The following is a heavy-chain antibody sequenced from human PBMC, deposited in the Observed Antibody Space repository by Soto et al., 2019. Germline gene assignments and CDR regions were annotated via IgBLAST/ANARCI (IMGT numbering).Heavy chain of an antibody. V-gene: IGHV1-69*13. CDR3: ARSEDSSGYYLSYFDY. CDR2: IIPIFGTA. CDR1: GGTFSSYA. D-gene: IGHD3-22*01. Sequence: GASVKVSCKASGGTFSSYAISWVRQAPGQGLEWMGGIIPIFGTANYAQKFQGRVTITADESTSTAYMELSSLRSEDTAVYYCARSEDSSGYYLSYFDYWGQGTLVTVSS. J-gene: IGHJ4*02.